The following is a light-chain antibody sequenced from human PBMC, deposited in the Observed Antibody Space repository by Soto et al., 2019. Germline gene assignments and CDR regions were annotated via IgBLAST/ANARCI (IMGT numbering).Light chain of an antibody. CDR3: QQYSISST. CDR1: QSVSSSY. V-gene: IGKV3-20*01. Sequence: EIVLTQSPGTLSLSPGERATLSFGASQSVSSSYLAWYQQKPGQAPRLFIYAASIRATGIPDRFSGSGSGTDFTLTISRLEPEDFAVYYCQQYSISSTFGQGTKVDIK. CDR2: AAS. J-gene: IGKJ1*01.